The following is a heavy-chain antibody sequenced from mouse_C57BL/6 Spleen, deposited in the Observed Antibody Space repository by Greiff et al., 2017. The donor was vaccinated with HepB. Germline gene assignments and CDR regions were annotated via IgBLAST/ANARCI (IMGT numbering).Heavy chain of an antibody. CDR3: ARAYYGSSLFDY. CDR1: GYTFTSYW. V-gene: IGHV1-52*01. Sequence: VQLQQPGAELVRPGSSVKLSCKASGYTFTSYWMHWVKQRPIQGLEWIGNIDPSDSETHYNQKFKDKATLTVDKSSSTAYMQLSSLTSEDSAVYYCARAYYGSSLFDYWGQGTTLTVSS. J-gene: IGHJ2*01. D-gene: IGHD1-1*01. CDR2: IDPSDSET.